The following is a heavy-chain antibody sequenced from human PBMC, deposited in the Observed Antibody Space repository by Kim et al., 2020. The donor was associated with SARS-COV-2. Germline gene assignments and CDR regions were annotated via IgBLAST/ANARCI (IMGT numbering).Heavy chain of an antibody. Sequence: GGSLRLSCVASGFPFSGYTMNWVRQAPGKGLEWVSGIWRSGATFYANSLKGRFTIYRDNSKNTVFLQMNNLRAVDTALYYCAKDKIDDGVWSFDCWSQGSLVTVSS. CDR3: AKDKIDDGVWSFDC. CDR2: IWRSGAT. J-gene: IGHJ4*02. CDR1: GFPFSGYT. V-gene: IGHV3-23*01. D-gene: IGHD3-16*01.